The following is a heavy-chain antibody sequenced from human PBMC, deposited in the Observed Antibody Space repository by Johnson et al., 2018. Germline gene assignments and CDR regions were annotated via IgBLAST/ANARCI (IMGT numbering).Heavy chain of an antibody. J-gene: IGHJ6*03. CDR2: ISYDGRNQ. CDR3: ARNRAYGGKNYYYYMDV. Sequence: QVQLVQSGGGVVQPGRSLRLSCAASGFTSSSFGMHWVRQAPGKGLEWVAVISYDGRNQYYADSVKGRFTSSRDNAKNSLYLQMISLRVEDTAVYYCARNRAYGGKNYYYYMDVWGKGTTVTVAS. CDR1: GFTSSSFG. V-gene: IGHV3-30*03. D-gene: IGHD4-23*01.